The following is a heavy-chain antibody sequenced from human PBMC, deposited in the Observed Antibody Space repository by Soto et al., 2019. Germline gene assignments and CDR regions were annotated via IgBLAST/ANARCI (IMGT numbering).Heavy chain of an antibody. J-gene: IGHJ4*02. Sequence: GGSLRLSCAASGFTFSSYTMGWVRQAPGKGLEWVSDINPSGGRTYYADSVTGRFTISRDNSKNTLYLQMNSLRADDTAVYYCAKAGSGGSCYGYWGQGTLVTVSS. CDR3: AKAGSGGSCYGY. V-gene: IGHV3-23*01. D-gene: IGHD2-15*01. CDR1: GFTFSSYT. CDR2: INPSGGRT.